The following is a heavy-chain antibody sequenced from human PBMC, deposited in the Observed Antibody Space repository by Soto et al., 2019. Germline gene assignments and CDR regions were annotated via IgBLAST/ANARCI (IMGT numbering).Heavy chain of an antibody. J-gene: IGHJ5*02. D-gene: IGHD6-19*01. CDR2: ISGSGGST. CDR1: GFTFSSYA. V-gene: IGHV3-23*01. Sequence: EVQLLESGGGLVQPGGSLRLSCAASGFTFSSYAMSWVRQAPGKGLEWVSAISGSGGSTYYADCVKGRFTISRDNSKNTLYLQMNSLRAEDTAVYYCAKDLCGSSSGWYCGFDPWGQGSLVTVSS. CDR3: AKDLCGSSSGWYCGFDP.